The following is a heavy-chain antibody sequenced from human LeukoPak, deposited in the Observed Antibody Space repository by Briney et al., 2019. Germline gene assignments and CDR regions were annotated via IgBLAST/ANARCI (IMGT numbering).Heavy chain of an antibody. CDR3: ARTHIPQYDFWTASI. D-gene: IGHD3-3*01. CDR1: GFSFSDSW. Sequence: GGSLRLSCGASGFSFSDSWMSWVRQPPGKGPEWVASIKPDGSETYTVDAVQGRFIISRDNTKNSLSLQMNSLRVEDTAVYYCARTHIPQYDFWTASIWGQGTLVAVSS. V-gene: IGHV3-7*01. J-gene: IGHJ4*02. CDR2: IKPDGSET.